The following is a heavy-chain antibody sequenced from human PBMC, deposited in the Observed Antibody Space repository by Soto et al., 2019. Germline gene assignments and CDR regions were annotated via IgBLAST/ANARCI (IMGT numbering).Heavy chain of an antibody. CDR3: ARQSSSWYRLFDY. CDR2: IYPGDSDT. Sequence: GESLKISCKGSGYSFTIYWIGWVRQMPGKGLEWMGIIYPGDSDTRYSPSFQGQVTISADKSISTAYLQWSSLKASDTAMYYCARQSSSWYRLFDYWGLGTLVTVSS. J-gene: IGHJ4*02. V-gene: IGHV5-51*01. CDR1: GYSFTIYW. D-gene: IGHD6-13*01.